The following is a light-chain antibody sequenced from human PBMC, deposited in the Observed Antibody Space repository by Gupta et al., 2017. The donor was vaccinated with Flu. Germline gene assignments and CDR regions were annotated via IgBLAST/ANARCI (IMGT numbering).Light chain of an antibody. V-gene: IGLV2-14*01. J-gene: IGLJ1*01. CDR3: ISLTTSSNNYV. CDR1: SSDIGAFDY. CDR2: GVT. Sequence: QFALTQPASVSGSPGQSITISCTGSSSDIGAFDYVSWHQQHPGKAPRLMIYGVTNRPSGVSHRFSGSKSGTTASLTITGLQTEDEADYYCISLTTSSNNYVFGTGTRVTVL.